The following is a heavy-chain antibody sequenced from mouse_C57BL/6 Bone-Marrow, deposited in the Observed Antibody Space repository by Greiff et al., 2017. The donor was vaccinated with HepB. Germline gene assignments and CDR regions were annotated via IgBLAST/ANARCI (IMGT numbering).Heavy chain of an antibody. CDR2: ISSGGDYI. CDR1: GFTFSSYA. Sequence: EVQVVESGEGLVKPGGSLKLSCAASGFTFSSYAMSWVRQTPEKRLEWVAYISSGGDYIYYADTVKGRFTISRDNARNTLYLQMSSLKSEDTAMYYCTRGRSNWCYFDYWGQGTTLTVSS. J-gene: IGHJ2*01. CDR3: TRGRSNWCYFDY. D-gene: IGHD4-1*01. V-gene: IGHV5-9-1*02.